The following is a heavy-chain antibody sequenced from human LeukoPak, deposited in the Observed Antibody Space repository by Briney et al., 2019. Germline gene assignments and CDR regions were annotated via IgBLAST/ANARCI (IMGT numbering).Heavy chain of an antibody. Sequence: GESLKISCKGSGYSFTSYWIGWVRQMPGKGLEWMGIIYPPDSDTRYGREFQGQVTISVDESINTAYLQWSSLKASDTAMYYCARSSTYSPYYFDSWGQGTLVTVSS. CDR1: GYSFTSYW. V-gene: IGHV5-51*01. J-gene: IGHJ4*01. CDR3: ARSSTYSPYYFDS. D-gene: IGHD2-2*01. CDR2: IYPPDSDT.